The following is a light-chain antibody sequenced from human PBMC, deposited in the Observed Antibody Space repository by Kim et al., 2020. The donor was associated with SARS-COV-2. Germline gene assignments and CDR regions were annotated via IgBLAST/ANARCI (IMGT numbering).Light chain of an antibody. CDR1: SSNIGSNF. J-gene: IGLJ3*02. CDR2: RNN. CDR3: AAWDDSLSGLWV. Sequence: QSVTISCSGSSSNIGSNFLFWYQQLPGTAPKLLIYRNNQRPSEVPDRFSGSKSGTSASLAISGLRSEDEADYYCAAWDDSLSGLWVFGGGTQLTVL. V-gene: IGLV1-47*01.